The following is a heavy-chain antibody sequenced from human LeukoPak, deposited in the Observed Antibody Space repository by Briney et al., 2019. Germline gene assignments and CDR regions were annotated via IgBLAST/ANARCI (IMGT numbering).Heavy chain of an antibody. CDR2: IYHSGST. J-gene: IGHJ4*02. D-gene: IGHD3-3*01. CDR3: ARGRGEGLSTYRFDY. Sequence: PETLSLTCTVSGYSISSGYYWGWIRQPPGKGLEWIGSIYHSGSTYYNPSLKSRVTISVDTSKNQFSLKLSSVTAADTAVYYCARGRGEGLSTYRFDYWGQGTLVTVSS. CDR1: GYSISSGYY. V-gene: IGHV4-38-2*02.